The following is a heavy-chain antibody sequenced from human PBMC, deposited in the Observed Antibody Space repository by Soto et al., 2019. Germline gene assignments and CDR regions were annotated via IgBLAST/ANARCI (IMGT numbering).Heavy chain of an antibody. V-gene: IGHV1-69*01. CDR2: IIPIFGTA. Sequence: QVQLVQSGAEVKKPGSSVKVSCKASGDTFSSYAISWVRQAPGQGLEWMGGIIPIFGTANYAQKFQGRVTITADESTSTAYMELSSLRSEDTAVYYCARDRGQYYDSSALRYGMDVWGQGTTVTVSS. CDR1: GDTFSSYA. CDR3: ARDRGQYYDSSALRYGMDV. D-gene: IGHD3-22*01. J-gene: IGHJ6*02.